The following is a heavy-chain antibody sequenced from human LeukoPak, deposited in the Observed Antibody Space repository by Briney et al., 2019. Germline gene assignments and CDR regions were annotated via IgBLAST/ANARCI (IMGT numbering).Heavy chain of an antibody. CDR2: INHSGST. Sequence: PSETLSLTCAVYGGSFSGYYWSWIRQPPGKGLEWIGEINHSGSTNYNPSLKSRVTISVDTSKNQFSLKLSSVTAADTAVYYCAREDPYYYYYYGMDVWGQGTTVTVPS. CDR3: AREDPYYYYYYGMDV. CDR1: GGSFSGYY. J-gene: IGHJ6*02. V-gene: IGHV4-34*01. D-gene: IGHD2-15*01.